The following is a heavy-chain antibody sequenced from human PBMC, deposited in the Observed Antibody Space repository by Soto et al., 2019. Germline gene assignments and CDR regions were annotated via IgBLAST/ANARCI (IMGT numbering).Heavy chain of an antibody. CDR3: ASLNSGYDPRLDY. J-gene: IGHJ4*02. Sequence: QLQLQESGPGLVKPSESLSLTCTVSGGAISSSSYYWGWIRQPPGKGLARIGSIYYSGSTYNNPSLKRRVNIAVDTSKNQFSLKLSAVPAADTAVYYCASLNSGYDPRLDYWGQGTLVTVSS. CDR2: IYYSGST. D-gene: IGHD5-12*01. CDR1: GGAISSSSYY. V-gene: IGHV4-39*01.